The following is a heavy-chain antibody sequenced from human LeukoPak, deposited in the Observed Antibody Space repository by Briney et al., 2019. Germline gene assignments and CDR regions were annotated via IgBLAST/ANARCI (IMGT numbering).Heavy chain of an antibody. CDR3: AQGYSSGWYPY. V-gene: IGHV3-23*01. Sequence: PGGSLRLSCAVSGFSVSSFGMSWVRQAPGKGLEWVSAISVIGETTWYADSVKGRFIISRDNSKNTLYLQLSSLRAEDTAVYYCAQGYSSGWYPYWGQGSLVSVSS. D-gene: IGHD6-19*01. CDR2: ISVIGETT. J-gene: IGHJ4*02. CDR1: GFSVSSFG.